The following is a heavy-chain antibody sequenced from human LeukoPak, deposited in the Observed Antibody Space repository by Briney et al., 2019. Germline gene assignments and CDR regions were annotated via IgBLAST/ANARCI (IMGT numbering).Heavy chain of an antibody. J-gene: IGHJ4*02. V-gene: IGHV4-59*01. Sequence: SETLSLTCTVSGGSISSYYWSWIRQPPGKGLEWIGYIYYSGSTNYNPSLKSRVTISVDTSKNQFSLKLSSVTAADTAEYYCASLRYDFWSGYYLGLDYWGQGTLVTVSS. CDR1: GGSISSYY. D-gene: IGHD3-3*01. CDR2: IYYSGST. CDR3: ASLRYDFWSGYYLGLDY.